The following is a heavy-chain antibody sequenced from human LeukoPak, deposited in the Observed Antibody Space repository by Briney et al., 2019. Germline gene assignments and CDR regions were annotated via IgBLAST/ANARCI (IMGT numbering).Heavy chain of an antibody. Sequence: GASVKVSCKASGGTFNNYAFNWVRQAPGQGLEWMGGITPIFGTANYAQKFQGRVTITADESTSTAYMELSSLRSEDTAVYYCARDTRSGYDPFDYWGQGTLVTVSS. D-gene: IGHD5-12*01. J-gene: IGHJ4*02. CDR1: GGTFNNYA. CDR2: ITPIFGTA. CDR3: ARDTRSGYDPFDY. V-gene: IGHV1-69*13.